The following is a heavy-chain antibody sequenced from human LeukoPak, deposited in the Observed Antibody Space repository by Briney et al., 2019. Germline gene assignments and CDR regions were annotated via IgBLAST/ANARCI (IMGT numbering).Heavy chain of an antibody. Sequence: GGSLGLSCAASGFTFSNYAMSWVRQAPGKGLEWVSYISSSSTYIYYADSVKGRFTISRDNAKNSLFLQMNRLRAEDTAVYYCAREEYYYYMDVWGKGTTVTVSS. CDR3: AREEYYYYMDV. V-gene: IGHV3-21*01. J-gene: IGHJ6*03. CDR2: ISSSSTYI. CDR1: GFTFSNYA.